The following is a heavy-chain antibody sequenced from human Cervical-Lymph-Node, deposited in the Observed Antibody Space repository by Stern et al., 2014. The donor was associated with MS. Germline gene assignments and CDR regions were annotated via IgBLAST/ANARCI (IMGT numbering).Heavy chain of an antibody. CDR2: IFPGGSDI. CDR1: GYTFTSYW. Sequence: VQLVQSGPEVKRPGESLKISCQASGYTFTSYWLGWVRQMPGKGLEWIAIIFPGGSDIRYSPSFQGQVTISADKSSSTAYLQGNNLKASDTAIYYCARQRYFDYWGQGTLVTVSS. V-gene: IGHV5-51*01. CDR3: ARQRYFDY. J-gene: IGHJ4*02.